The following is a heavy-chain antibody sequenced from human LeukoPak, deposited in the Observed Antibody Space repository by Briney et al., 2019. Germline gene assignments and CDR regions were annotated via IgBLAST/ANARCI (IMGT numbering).Heavy chain of an antibody. Sequence: SETLSLTCTVAGASISSSSYFWGWIRQPPGKGLEWIVSIYYRGSAYYNPSLKSRVTISVDPSKTQFSLKLSSVTAADTAVYYCARELMDCSGGTCYSSFFDYWGQGTLVTVSS. J-gene: IGHJ4*02. CDR1: GASISSSSYF. CDR2: IYYRGSA. D-gene: IGHD2-15*01. V-gene: IGHV4-39*07. CDR3: ARELMDCSGGTCYSSFFDY.